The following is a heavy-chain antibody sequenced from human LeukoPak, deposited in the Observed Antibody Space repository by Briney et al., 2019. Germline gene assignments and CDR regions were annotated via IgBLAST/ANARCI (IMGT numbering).Heavy chain of an antibody. CDR2: IYYSGST. D-gene: IGHD1-26*01. CDR1: GGSLRSYY. J-gene: IGHJ4*02. CDR3: ARVPSYSGSYFDY. V-gene: IGHV4-59*01. Sequence: SETLSLTCTVSGGSLRSYYWSWIRQPPGKGLEWIGNIYYSGSTNYNPSLKSRVSISVDMSKNQFSLKLTSVTAADTAVYYCARVPSYSGSYFDYWGQGALVTVSS.